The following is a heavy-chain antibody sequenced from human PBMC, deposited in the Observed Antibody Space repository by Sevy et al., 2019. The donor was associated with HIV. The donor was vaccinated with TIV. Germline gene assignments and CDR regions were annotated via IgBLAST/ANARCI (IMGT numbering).Heavy chain of an antibody. CDR1: GFTFSSYS. V-gene: IGHV3-48*01. Sequence: GGSLRLSCAASGFTFSSYSMNWVRQAPGKGLEWVSYISDSSTTIDYADSVKGRFTISRDNAKNSLYLQMNSLRAEDTAVYYCARGLAALPGYYYGMDVWCQGTTVTVSS. J-gene: IGHJ6*02. CDR3: ARGLAALPGYYYGMDV. D-gene: IGHD6-6*01. CDR2: ISDSSTTI.